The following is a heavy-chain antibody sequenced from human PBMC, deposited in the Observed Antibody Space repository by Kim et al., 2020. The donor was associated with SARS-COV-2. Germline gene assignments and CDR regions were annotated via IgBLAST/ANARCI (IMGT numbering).Heavy chain of an antibody. D-gene: IGHD1-26*01. Sequence: SETLSLTCTVSGGSISSYYWSWIRQPPGKGLEWIGYIYYSGSTNYNPSLKSRVTISVDTSKNQFSLKLSSVTAADTAVYYCAREAKQRGLGATFDAFDIWGQGTMVTVSS. CDR3: AREAKQRGLGATFDAFDI. J-gene: IGHJ3*02. CDR2: IYYSGST. V-gene: IGHV4-59*01. CDR1: GGSISSYY.